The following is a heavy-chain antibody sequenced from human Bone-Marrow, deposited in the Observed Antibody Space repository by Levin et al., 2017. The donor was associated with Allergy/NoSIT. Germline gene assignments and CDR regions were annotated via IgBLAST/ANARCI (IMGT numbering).Heavy chain of an antibody. CDR3: ARTYYYDSSGLILFDP. CDR1: GYTFSSYG. CDR2: ISVFNGHT. D-gene: IGHD3-22*01. J-gene: IGHJ5*02. V-gene: IGHV1-18*01. Sequence: ASVKVSCKASGYTFSSYGVSWVRQAPGQGLEWMGWISVFNGHTKYVQKFQDRVSMTTDTSTSTAYMELRSLRSDDTAVYYCARTYYYDSSGLILFDPWGQGTQVIVSP.